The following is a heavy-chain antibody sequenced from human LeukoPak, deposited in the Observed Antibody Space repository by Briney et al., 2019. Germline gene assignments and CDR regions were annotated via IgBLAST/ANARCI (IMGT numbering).Heavy chain of an antibody. V-gene: IGHV3-21*05. Sequence: GRSLRLSCAASGFTFSSYGMHWVRQAPGKWMEWISYISASSGYTKYADSVKGRFTISRDNAKNSLYLQMNSLRAEDTAVYYCARDWSPNWFDPWGQGTLVTVSS. CDR1: GFTFSSYG. CDR2: ISASSGYT. J-gene: IGHJ5*02. CDR3: ARDWSPNWFDP.